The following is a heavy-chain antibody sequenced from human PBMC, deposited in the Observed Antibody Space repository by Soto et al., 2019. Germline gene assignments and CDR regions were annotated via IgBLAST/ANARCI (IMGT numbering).Heavy chain of an antibody. V-gene: IGHV4-34*01. CDR1: GGSFSDYS. Sequence: SETLSLTCAVYGGSFSDYSWTWIRQPPGKGLEWIGEINDSGSTNYTPSLERRVTISRDTSKDRFSLKLSSVTAADTAVYYCARGSHKLHSYDSSGFYHYVDYWGQGSLVTVSS. CDR3: ARGSHKLHSYDSSGFYHYVDY. CDR2: INDSGST. J-gene: IGHJ4*02. D-gene: IGHD3-22*01.